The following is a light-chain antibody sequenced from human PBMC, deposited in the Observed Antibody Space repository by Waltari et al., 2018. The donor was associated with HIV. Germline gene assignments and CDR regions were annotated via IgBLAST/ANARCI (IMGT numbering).Light chain of an antibody. Sequence: QSVLTQPPSVSGAPGQRVTISCTGSSSNIGAGYDVHWHQPLPGTAPKLLINGNITGPSGFSDRFSDLKAGTSASRAITGIQTEDEADYYCQSYDVSLSGSIFGGGTKLTVL. V-gene: IGLV1-40*01. CDR3: QSYDVSLSGSI. CDR1: SSNIGAGYD. J-gene: IGLJ2*01. CDR2: GNI.